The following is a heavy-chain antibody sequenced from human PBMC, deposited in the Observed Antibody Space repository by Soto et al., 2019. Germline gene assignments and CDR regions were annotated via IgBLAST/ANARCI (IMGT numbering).Heavy chain of an antibody. Sequence: SETLSLTCTVSGDSIISSDFYWGWVRQPPGQGLEWIGSIFYLGSSYYNPSLKSRVTMSVDTSKNQFFLRLRSVTAADTALYFCARHSLALRKNNWFDPWGQGIMVTVSS. CDR2: IFYLGSS. CDR1: GDSIISSDFY. D-gene: IGHD3-3*02. V-gene: IGHV4-39*01. CDR3: ARHSLALRKNNWFDP. J-gene: IGHJ5*02.